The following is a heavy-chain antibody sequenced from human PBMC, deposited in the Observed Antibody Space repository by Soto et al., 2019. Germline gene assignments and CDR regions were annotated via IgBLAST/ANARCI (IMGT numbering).Heavy chain of an antibody. J-gene: IGHJ6*03. Sequence: SETLSLTCTVSGGSINSYYWSWIRQAPGKGLERIGYIYYSGSTSYNPSLKSRVTISRDTSKNLFSLKLTSVTAADTAFYFCARATNYYYYMDVWGKGTTVTVSS. CDR1: GGSINSYY. V-gene: IGHV4-59*01. CDR3: ARATNYYYYMDV. CDR2: IYYSGST.